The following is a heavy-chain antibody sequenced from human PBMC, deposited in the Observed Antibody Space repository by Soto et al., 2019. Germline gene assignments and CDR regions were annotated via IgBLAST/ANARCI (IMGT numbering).Heavy chain of an antibody. V-gene: IGHV3-23*01. Sequence: LRLSCAASGFTFSSYAMSWVRQAPGKGLEWVSAISGSGGSTYYADSVKGRFTISRDNSKNTLYLQMNSLRAEDTAVYYCAKRRGLWLGMDYWGQGTLVTVSS. CDR2: ISGSGGST. D-gene: IGHD5-18*01. CDR1: GFTFSSYA. CDR3: AKRRGLWLGMDY. J-gene: IGHJ4*02.